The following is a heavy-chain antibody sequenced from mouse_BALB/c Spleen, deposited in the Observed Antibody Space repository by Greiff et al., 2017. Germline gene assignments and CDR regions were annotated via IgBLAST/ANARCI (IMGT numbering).Heavy chain of an antibody. J-gene: IGHJ4*01. V-gene: IGHV5-12-2*01. Sequence: EVKLEESGGGLVQPGGSLKLSCAASGFTFSSYTMSWVRQTPEKRLEWVAYISNGGGSTYYPDTVKGRFTISRDNAKNTLYLQMSSLKSEDTAMYYCARHGVDYWGQGTSVTVSS. CDR3: ARHGVDY. CDR2: ISNGGGST. CDR1: GFTFSSYT.